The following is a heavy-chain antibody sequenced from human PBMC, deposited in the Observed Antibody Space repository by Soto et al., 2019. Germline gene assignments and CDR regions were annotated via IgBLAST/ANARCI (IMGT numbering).Heavy chain of an antibody. CDR1: GYSFTSYW. D-gene: IGHD3-22*01. CDR2: IDPSDSYT. J-gene: IGHJ3*02. CDR3: ATLYYYDSSDYYGPPPDGAFDI. V-gene: IGHV5-10-1*01. Sequence: GESLKISCKGSGYSFTSYWISWVRQMPGKGLEWMGRIDPSDSYTNYSPSFQGHVTISADKSISTAYLQWSSLKASDTAMYYCATLYYYDSSDYYGPPPDGAFDIWGQGTMVTVSS.